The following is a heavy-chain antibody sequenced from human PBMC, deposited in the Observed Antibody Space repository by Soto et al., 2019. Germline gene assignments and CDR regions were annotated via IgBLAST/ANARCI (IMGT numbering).Heavy chain of an antibody. CDR3: VRGPEELVYYNGIDV. Sequence: LRLSCEASGFTFSDYYMSWIRQVPGKGLEWVSYISIGGTPIYYADSVKGRFTISRDDAQNSLYLHMTSLTAEDTALYYCVRGPEELVYYNGIDVWGQGTMVTVYS. CDR1: GFTFSDYY. V-gene: IGHV3-11*01. CDR2: ISIGGTPI. J-gene: IGHJ6*02. D-gene: IGHD3-10*01.